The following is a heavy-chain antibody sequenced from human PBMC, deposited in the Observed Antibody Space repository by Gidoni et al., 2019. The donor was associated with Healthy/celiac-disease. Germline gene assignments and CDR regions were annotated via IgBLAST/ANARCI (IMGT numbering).Heavy chain of an antibody. CDR3: ARAGFLSTYYDFWSGHRSQRPPLNFDY. Sequence: QVQLVQSGAEVKKPGASVKVSCKASGYTFTSYYMHWVRQAPGQGLEWMGIINPRGGSTSYAQKFQGRVTMTRDTSTSTVYMELSSLRSEDTAVYYCARAGFLSTYYDFWSGHRSQRPPLNFDYWGQGTLVTVSS. V-gene: IGHV1-46*01. J-gene: IGHJ4*02. D-gene: IGHD3-3*01. CDR1: GYTFTSYY. CDR2: INPRGGST.